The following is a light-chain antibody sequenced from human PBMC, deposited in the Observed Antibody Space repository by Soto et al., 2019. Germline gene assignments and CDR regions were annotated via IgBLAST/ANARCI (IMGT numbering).Light chain of an antibody. CDR1: QSVTSN. CDR2: GAS. Sequence: EIVMTQSPATLSVSPGERATLSCRASQSVTSNLAWYQQTPGQAPRLLISGASTRATGIPARFSGSGSGTEFTLTISSLQSEDFAVYYCQQYNNWLTFGQGTKWISN. J-gene: IGKJ1*01. V-gene: IGKV3-15*01. CDR3: QQYNNWLT.